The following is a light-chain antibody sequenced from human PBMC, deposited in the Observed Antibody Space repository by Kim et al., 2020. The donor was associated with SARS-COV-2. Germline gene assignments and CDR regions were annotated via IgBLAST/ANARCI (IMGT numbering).Light chain of an antibody. CDR1: NMGDHS. V-gene: IGLV3-21*01. Sequence: SYELTQPPSVSVAPGQTARNTCGGNNMGDHSVHWYQQKPGQAPVLIIYKHSDRPSGIPERFSRSKTATTATLTISRVDARDEADYYCQVWDRGTDDYVCG. J-gene: IGLJ1*01. CDR2: KHS. CDR3: QVWDRGTDDYV.